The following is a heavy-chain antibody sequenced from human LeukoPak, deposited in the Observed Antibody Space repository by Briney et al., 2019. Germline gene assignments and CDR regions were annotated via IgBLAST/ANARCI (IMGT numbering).Heavy chain of an antibody. Sequence: GGSLRLSCAASGFSFNNYAMSWVRQVPGKGLEWVSAITGSGDDTYHADSVKGRFTISRDNSRNTPYLQMNSLRAEDTAVYYCAKGRSGGGSCYNYWGQGTLVTVSS. J-gene: IGHJ4*02. CDR3: AKGRSGGGSCYNY. CDR2: ITGSGDDT. D-gene: IGHD2-15*01. V-gene: IGHV3-23*01. CDR1: GFSFNNYA.